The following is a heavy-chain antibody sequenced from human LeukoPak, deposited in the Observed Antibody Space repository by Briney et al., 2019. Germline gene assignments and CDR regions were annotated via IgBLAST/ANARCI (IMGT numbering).Heavy chain of an antibody. J-gene: IGHJ4*02. CDR1: GFTFSSYS. D-gene: IGHD6-13*01. CDR2: ISSSSSYI. V-gene: IGHV3-21*01. Sequence: TGGSLRLSCAASGFTFSSYSMNWVRQAPGKGLEWVSSISSSSSYIYYADSVKGRFTISRDNAKNSLYLQMNSLRAEDTAVYYCARDLATAAAGWQPFDYWGQGTLVTVSS. CDR3: ARDLATAAAGWQPFDY.